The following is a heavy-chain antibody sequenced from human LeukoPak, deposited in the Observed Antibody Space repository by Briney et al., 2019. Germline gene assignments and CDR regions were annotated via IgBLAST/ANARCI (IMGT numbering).Heavy chain of an antibody. CDR3: AKEMYFGSGSYPDY. V-gene: IGHV3-30*18. D-gene: IGHD3-10*01. J-gene: IGHJ4*02. CDR2: ISHDGNNE. Sequence: PGRSLRLSCAASGFPFSSYGIHWVRQAPGKGLEWVGVISHDGNNEYYADSVRGRFTISRGNSKNTLYLQMNSLRAEDTAVYYCAKEMYFGSGSYPDYWGQGTLVTVPT. CDR1: GFPFSSYG.